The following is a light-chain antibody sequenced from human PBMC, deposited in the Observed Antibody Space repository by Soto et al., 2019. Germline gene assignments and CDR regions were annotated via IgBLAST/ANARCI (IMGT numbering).Light chain of an antibody. Sequence: DIQLTQSPPTLSASVGDRVTITCRASQSIRYYLAWYQQMPGKAPKLLIYGASSLQSGVPSRFSDSGSGTEFTLTISSLQPDDFATYFCQNHNSYSQTFGQGTKVDIK. CDR2: GAS. V-gene: IGKV1-5*01. CDR3: QNHNSYSQT. CDR1: QSIRYY. J-gene: IGKJ1*01.